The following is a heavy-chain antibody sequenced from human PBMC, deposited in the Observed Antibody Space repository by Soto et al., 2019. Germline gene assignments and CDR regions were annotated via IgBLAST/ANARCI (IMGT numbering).Heavy chain of an antibody. CDR3: FTDVNYYDSSGYHYHDY. Sequence: GASVKVSCKASGYIFTSYGINWLLQAPGQGLEWLGWIGLYIHNTNYAQKFQGRVTITTDTSTNTVYMELRSLTSDDTAVYYCFTDVNYYDSSGYHYHDYWGQGTLVTVSS. V-gene: IGHV1-18*04. CDR1: GYIFTSYG. J-gene: IGHJ4*02. CDR2: IGLYIHNT. D-gene: IGHD3-22*01.